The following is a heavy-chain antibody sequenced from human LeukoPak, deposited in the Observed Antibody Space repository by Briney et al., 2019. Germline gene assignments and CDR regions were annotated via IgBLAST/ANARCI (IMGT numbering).Heavy chain of an antibody. J-gene: IGHJ5*02. CDR2: IYSGGST. D-gene: IGHD6-13*01. CDR1: GFTVSNNY. Sequence: PGGSLRLSCAASGFTVSNNYTSWVRQAPGKGLEWVSLIYSGGSTHYADSVKGRFTISRDSSKNTLYLQMNSLRAEDTAVYYCARDPPGIASSGTYRWGQGTLVTVSS. CDR3: ARDPPGIASSGTYR. V-gene: IGHV3-66*01.